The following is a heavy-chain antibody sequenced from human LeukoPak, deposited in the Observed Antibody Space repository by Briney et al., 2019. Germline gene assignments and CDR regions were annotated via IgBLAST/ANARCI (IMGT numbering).Heavy chain of an antibody. CDR1: GGSISSSSYY. CDR3: ARSLSGWPFDY. CDR2: IYYSGST. D-gene: IGHD6-19*01. Sequence: SETLSLTCTVSGGSISSSSYYWGWIRQPPGKGLEWIGSIYYSGSTYYNPSLKSRVTISVDTSKNQFSLKLSSVTAADTAVYYCARSLSGWPFDYWGQGTLVTVSS. V-gene: IGHV4-39*07. J-gene: IGHJ4*02.